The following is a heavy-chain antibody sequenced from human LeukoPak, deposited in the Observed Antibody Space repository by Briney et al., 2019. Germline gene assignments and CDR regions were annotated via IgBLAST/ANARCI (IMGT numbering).Heavy chain of an antibody. J-gene: IGHJ6*02. CDR2: IYAGGST. D-gene: IGHD2-21*01. Sequence: PGGSLRLSCAASGFSFSNYAMTWVRQAPGKWLEWVSMIYAGGSTYYADSVKGRFTISRDNSKNTLYLQMSSLRAEDTAVYYCASGLYGMDVWGQGTTVTVSS. CDR1: GFSFSNYA. V-gene: IGHV3-66*01. CDR3: ASGLYGMDV.